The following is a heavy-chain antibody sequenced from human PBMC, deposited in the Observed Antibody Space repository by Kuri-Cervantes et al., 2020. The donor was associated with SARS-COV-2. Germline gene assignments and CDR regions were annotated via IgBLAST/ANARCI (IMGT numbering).Heavy chain of an antibody. CDR2: ISSSGSTI. CDR3: ARGPYYYDSSGYLVDYYMDV. D-gene: IGHD3-22*01. Sequence: GESLKISCAASGFTFSDYYMSWIRQAPGKGLEWVSYISSSGSTIYYADSVKGRFTISRDNAKNSLYLLMNTLRAEDTAVYYCARGPYYYDSSGYLVDYYMDVWGKGTTVTVSS. J-gene: IGHJ6*03. V-gene: IGHV3-11*04. CDR1: GFTFSDYY.